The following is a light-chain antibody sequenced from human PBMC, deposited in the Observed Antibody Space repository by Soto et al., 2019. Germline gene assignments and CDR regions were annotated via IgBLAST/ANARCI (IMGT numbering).Light chain of an antibody. V-gene: IGKV1-5*01. J-gene: IGKJ1*01. CDR3: QQYNSYSPA. CDR2: GAK. CDR1: QAISNY. Sequence: DIQMTQSPSTLSASVGDRVTITCRASQAISNYLNLYQQKPGKAPNLLIFGAKTLQSGVPSRFSGSGYGTEFTLTISSLQPDDFATYYCQQYNSYSPAFGQGTKVDIK.